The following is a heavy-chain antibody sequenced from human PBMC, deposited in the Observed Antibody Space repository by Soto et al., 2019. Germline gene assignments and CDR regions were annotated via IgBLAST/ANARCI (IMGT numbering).Heavy chain of an antibody. Sequence: QVQLVQSGAEVKKPGSSVKVSCKASGGTFSSYTISWVRQAPGQGLEWMGRIIPILGIANYAQKFQGRVTITADKSTSTAYMELSSLRSEDTAVYYCVRDLTYYDILTGYNYYYMDVWGKGTTVTVSS. V-gene: IGHV1-69*08. D-gene: IGHD3-9*01. CDR2: IIPILGIA. CDR1: GGTFSSYT. J-gene: IGHJ6*03. CDR3: VRDLTYYDILTGYNYYYMDV.